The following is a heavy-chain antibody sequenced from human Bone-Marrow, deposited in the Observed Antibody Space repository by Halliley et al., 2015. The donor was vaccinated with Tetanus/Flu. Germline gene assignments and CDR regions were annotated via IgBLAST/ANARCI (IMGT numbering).Heavy chain of an antibody. Sequence: SLRLSCAASGFTFSSYRMNWVRQAPGKGLEWVSSINSNGNNIKYADSMKGRFTISRDNAKNSLYLQLNSLRAEDTGVYYCVRDAAPHRVGGKTPRHVLYGWGQGAMVSASS. D-gene: IGHD3-16*01. V-gene: IGHV3-21*01. CDR3: VRDAAPHRVGGKTPRHVLYG. CDR2: INSNGNNI. J-gene: IGHJ3*01. CDR1: GFTFSSYR.